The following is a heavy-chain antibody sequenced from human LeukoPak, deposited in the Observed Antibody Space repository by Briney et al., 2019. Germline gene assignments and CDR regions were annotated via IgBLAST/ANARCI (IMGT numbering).Heavy chain of an antibody. CDR1: GFTFNDYW. V-gene: IGHV3-74*03. J-gene: IGHJ4*02. CDR2: IKTDGSAM. D-gene: IGHD5/OR15-5a*01. Sequence: PGGSLRLSCVGSGFTFNDYWIHWVRQAPGKGLVWVSAIKTDGSAMQYADSVKGRFAISRDNVKNTVYLQMNSLRDEDTAVYYCVRDRTVSTILDYWGQGTQVTVSS. CDR3: VRDRTVSTILDY.